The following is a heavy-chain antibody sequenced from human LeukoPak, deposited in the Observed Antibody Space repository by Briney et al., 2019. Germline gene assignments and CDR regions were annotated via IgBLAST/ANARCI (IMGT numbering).Heavy chain of an antibody. CDR1: GFTFSSKY. CDR3: ARAPGSSGFGLYFDY. CDR2: TYGSGST. V-gene: IGHV3-66*01. D-gene: IGHD3-22*01. J-gene: IGHJ4*02. Sequence: GGSLRLSCAASGFTFSSKYMSWVRQAPGRGLEWVSVTYGSGSTYYAHSVKGRFTISRDNSKNTLYLQMNSLRAEDTAVYYCARAPGSSGFGLYFDYWGQGTLVTVSS.